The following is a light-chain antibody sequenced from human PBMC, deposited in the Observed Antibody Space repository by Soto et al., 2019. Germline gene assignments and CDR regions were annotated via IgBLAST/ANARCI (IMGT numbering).Light chain of an antibody. CDR3: SSYTSSIL. V-gene: IGLV2-14*01. CDR1: SSDVGGYNY. Sequence: QSALTQPASVSGSPGQSITISCTGTSSDVGGYNYVSWYQQHPGKAPKLMIYDVSNRSSGVSNRFSGSKSGNTASLTISGRQAEDEADYYCSSYTSSILFGGGTKLTVL. CDR2: DVS. J-gene: IGLJ2*01.